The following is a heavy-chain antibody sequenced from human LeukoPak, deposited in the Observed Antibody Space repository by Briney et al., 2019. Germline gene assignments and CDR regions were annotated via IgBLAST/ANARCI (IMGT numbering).Heavy chain of an antibody. J-gene: IGHJ6*02. V-gene: IGHV3-23*01. D-gene: IGHD6-19*01. CDR3: AKGRCSGCYDGMDV. CDR1: GFTFSSYA. Sequence: GGSLRLSCAASGFTFSSYAMNWVRQAPGKGLEWVSGLSGSGGSTFYADSVKGRFTISRDNSKNTLYLQMNSVRAEDTAVYYCAKGRCSGCYDGMDVWGQGTTVTVSS. CDR2: LSGSGGST.